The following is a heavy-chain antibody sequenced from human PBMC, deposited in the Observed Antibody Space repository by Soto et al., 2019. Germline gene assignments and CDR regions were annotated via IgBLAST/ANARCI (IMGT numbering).Heavy chain of an antibody. CDR3: ASAPTYYYDSSGSITTCFDP. V-gene: IGHV4-39*01. J-gene: IGHJ5*02. CDR2: IYYSGRP. Sequence: SETRSLTCTVSGGSISGSSYYWGWIRQPPGKGLEWIGSIYYSGRPYYNPSLKSRVTISVDTSKNQFSLKLSSVTAADTAVYYGASAPTYYYDSSGSITTCFDPWGQGTLVTVSS. CDR1: GGSISGSSYY. D-gene: IGHD3-22*01.